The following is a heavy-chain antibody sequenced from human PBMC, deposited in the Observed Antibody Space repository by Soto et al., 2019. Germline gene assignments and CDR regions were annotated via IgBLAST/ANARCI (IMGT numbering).Heavy chain of an antibody. V-gene: IGHV1-18*04. CDR3: ARAATGSYHSAY. J-gene: IGHJ4*02. D-gene: IGHD3-10*01. Sequence: QVQLVQSGPEVKKPGASVRVSCMTSGYAFTSYGVNWVRQVPGQGLEWMGWIAPHSGRITYLPKFQGRVTITADPSTNTAYMELTSLSSDDTGIYFCARAATGSYHSAYWGQGTVVTVSA. CDR2: IAPHSGRI. CDR1: GYAFTSYG.